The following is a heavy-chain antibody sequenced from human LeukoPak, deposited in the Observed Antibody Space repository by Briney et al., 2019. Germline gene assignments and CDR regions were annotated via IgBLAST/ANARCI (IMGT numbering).Heavy chain of an antibody. CDR3: ARGGAYGGNSWYYYYYMDV. J-gene: IGHJ6*03. CDR1: GYTFTNYY. V-gene: IGHV1-69*13. D-gene: IGHD4-23*01. Sequence: ASVKVSCKASGYTFTNYYMHWVRQAPGQGLEWMGGVIPIFGTANYAQKFQGRVTITADESTSTAYMELSSLRSEDTAVYYCARGGAYGGNSWYYYYYMDVWGKGTTVTISS. CDR2: VIPIFGTA.